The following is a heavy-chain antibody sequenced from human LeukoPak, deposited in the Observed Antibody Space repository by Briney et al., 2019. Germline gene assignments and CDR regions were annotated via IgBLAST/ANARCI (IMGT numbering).Heavy chain of an antibody. CDR1: GFTFSKDW. D-gene: IGHD1-26*01. CDR3: TTYSDRDAFDI. CDR2: IKSKTDGGTT. Sequence: GGSLRLSCAASGFTFSKDWMSWVRQAPGKGLEWVGRIKSKTDGGTTDDAAPVKGRFTVSRDDSKNTLYLQMNSLKTEDTAVYYCTTYSDRDAFDIWGQGTMVTVSP. J-gene: IGHJ3*02. V-gene: IGHV3-15*01.